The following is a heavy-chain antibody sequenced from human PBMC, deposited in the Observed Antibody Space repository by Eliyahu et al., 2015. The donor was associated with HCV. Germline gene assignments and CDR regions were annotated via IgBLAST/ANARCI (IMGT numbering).Heavy chain of an antibody. CDR1: GGXXXXYY. V-gene: IGHV4-59*01. CDR3: ASGGGGIAVAGTGGWFDP. Sequence: QVQLQESGPGLVKSSETLSLTCTVSGGXXXXYYWXWIRQPPGKGLEWLGYMYFXGSTNYNPSLKSRVTMSVDTSKNQFSLRLTSVTAADTAVYYCASGGGGIAVAGTGGWFDPWGQGTLVTVSS. J-gene: IGHJ5*02. D-gene: IGHD6-19*01. CDR2: MYFXGST.